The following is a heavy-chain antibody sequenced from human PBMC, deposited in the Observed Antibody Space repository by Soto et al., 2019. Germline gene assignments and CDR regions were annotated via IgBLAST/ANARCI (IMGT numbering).Heavy chain of an antibody. J-gene: IGHJ6*03. D-gene: IGHD3-3*01. CDR3: ARGRITIFGDDYYYYMDV. CDR2: INAGNGNT. CDR1: GYTFTSYA. Sequence: GASVKVSCKASGYTFTSYAMHWARQAPGQRLEWMGWINAGNGNTKYSQKFQGRVTITRDTSASTAYMELSSLRSEDTAVYYCARGRITIFGDDYYYYMDVWGKGTTVNVSS. V-gene: IGHV1-3*01.